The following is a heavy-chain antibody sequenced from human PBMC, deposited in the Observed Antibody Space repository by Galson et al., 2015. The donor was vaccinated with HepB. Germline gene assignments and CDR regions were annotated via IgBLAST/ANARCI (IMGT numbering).Heavy chain of an antibody. J-gene: IGHJ4*02. Sequence: LSLTCTVSGGSISSGDYYWSWIRQPPGKGLEWIGYIYYSGSTYYNPSLKSRVTISVDTSKNQFSLKLSSVTAADTAVYYCARVLYGDYYYFDYWGQGTLVTVSS. CDR2: IYYSGST. CDR1: GGSISSGDYY. V-gene: IGHV4-30-4*01. D-gene: IGHD4-17*01. CDR3: ARVLYGDYYYFDY.